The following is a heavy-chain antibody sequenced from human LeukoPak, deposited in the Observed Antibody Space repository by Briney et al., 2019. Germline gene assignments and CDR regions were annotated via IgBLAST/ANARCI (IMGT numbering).Heavy chain of an antibody. CDR1: GFTFGDYA. Sequence: PGGSLRLSCTASGFTFGDYAMNWVRQAPGKGLEWVSSISSSSSYIYYADSVKGRFTISRDNAKNSLYLQMNSLRAEDTAVYYCATGKYNWNGLDFDYWGQGTLVTVSS. D-gene: IGHD1-1*01. J-gene: IGHJ4*02. CDR3: ATGKYNWNGLDFDY. CDR2: ISSSSSYI. V-gene: IGHV3-21*01.